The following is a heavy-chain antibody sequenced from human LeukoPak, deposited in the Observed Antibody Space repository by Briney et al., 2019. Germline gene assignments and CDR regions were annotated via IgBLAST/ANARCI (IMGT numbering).Heavy chain of an antibody. Sequence: ASVTVSCKASGYTFTVYYMYWVRQAPGQGLEWMGWINPNSGGTKYAQKFQGRVTMIRDTSISTAYMELSRLRSDDTAMYYCARDKLGLGELSLYDQWGQGTLVTVFS. V-gene: IGHV1-2*02. D-gene: IGHD3-16*02. CDR2: INPNSGGT. J-gene: IGHJ5*02. CDR1: GYTFTVYY. CDR3: ARDKLGLGELSLYDQ.